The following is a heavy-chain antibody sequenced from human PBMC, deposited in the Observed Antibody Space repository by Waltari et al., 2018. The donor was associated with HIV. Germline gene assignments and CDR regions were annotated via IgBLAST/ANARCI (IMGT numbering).Heavy chain of an antibody. CDR2: LNTDGSHT. Sequence: EVQLVGSGGGLVQPGGSLGLCCAAAGFTVRRYWRHWVRQTPGKGLVWVARLNTDGSHTGYADSVRGRFTISRDNAKSTLYLQMNSLKVEDMAVYYCVRGPNAWVGVDYWGPGTLVTVSS. J-gene: IGHJ4*02. V-gene: IGHV3-74*01. D-gene: IGHD3-10*01. CDR1: GFTVRRYW. CDR3: VRGPNAWVGVDY.